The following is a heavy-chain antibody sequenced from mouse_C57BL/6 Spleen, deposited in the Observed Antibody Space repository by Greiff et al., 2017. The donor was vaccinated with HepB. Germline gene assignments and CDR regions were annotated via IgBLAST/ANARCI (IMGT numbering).Heavy chain of an antibody. CDR1: GFNIKDDY. D-gene: IGHD1-1*01. J-gene: IGHJ2*01. CDR2: IDPENGDT. CDR3: TTDGSSYVGY. Sequence: DVHLVESGAELVRPGASVKLSCTASGFNIKDDYMHWVKQRPEQGLEWIGWIDPENGDTEYASKFQGKATITADTSSNTAYLQLSSLTSEDTAVYYCTTDGSSYVGYWGQGTTLTVSS. V-gene: IGHV14-4*01.